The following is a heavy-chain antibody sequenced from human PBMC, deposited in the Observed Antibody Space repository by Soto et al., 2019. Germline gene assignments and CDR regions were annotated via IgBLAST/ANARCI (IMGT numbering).Heavy chain of an antibody. J-gene: IGHJ4*02. CDR3: ASSPRAYCGGDCYSFDY. D-gene: IGHD2-21*02. V-gene: IGHV1-69*12. CDR2: IIPIFGTA. CDR1: GGTFSSYA. Sequence: QVQLVQSGAEVKKPGSSVKVSCKASGGTFSSYAISWVRQAPGQGLDWMGGIIPIFGTANYAQKFQGRVTITADESTSTAYMEMSSLRSEDTAVYYCASSPRAYCGGDCYSFDYWGQGTLVTVSS.